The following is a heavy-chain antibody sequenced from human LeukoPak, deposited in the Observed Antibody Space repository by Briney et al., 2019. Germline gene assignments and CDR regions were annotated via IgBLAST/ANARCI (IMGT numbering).Heavy chain of an antibody. Sequence: QAGGSLRLSCAASGFTFSSYWMSWVRQAPGKGLEWVANIKQDGSEKYYVDSVKGRFTISRDNAKNSLHLQMNSLRAEDTAVYYCARATYYYDSSGFPADYWGQGTLVTVSS. CDR1: GFTFSSYW. CDR2: IKQDGSEK. CDR3: ARATYYYDSSGFPADY. V-gene: IGHV3-7*04. J-gene: IGHJ4*02. D-gene: IGHD3-22*01.